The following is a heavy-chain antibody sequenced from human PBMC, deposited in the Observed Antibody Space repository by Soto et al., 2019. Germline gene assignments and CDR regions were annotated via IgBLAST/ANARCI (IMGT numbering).Heavy chain of an antibody. CDR1: GFTFTDYA. CDR3: ARGSSGYISSWYYFDY. Sequence: EVQLLESGGGLVQPGGSLRISCAASGFTFTDYALSWVRQAPGKGLEWVATISGIGGSTYLADSVKGRLSISRDNSKNTVSLLMNSLRAEDTAVYFCARGSSGYISSWYYFDYWGRGTLVTVSS. D-gene: IGHD6-13*01. J-gene: IGHJ4*02. V-gene: IGHV3-23*01. CDR2: ISGIGGST.